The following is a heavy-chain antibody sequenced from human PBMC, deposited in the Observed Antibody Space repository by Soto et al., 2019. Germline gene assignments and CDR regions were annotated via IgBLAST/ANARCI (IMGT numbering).Heavy chain of an antibody. V-gene: IGHV1-18*01. Sequence: GASVKGSFKAFGYSFSFYGINLVGQAPGQGLEWMGWINPSDGNRNFAQKFEDRVTMTTATSTNTVFLELRSLKSDDTAIYYCARDRLRGYDSSGFYSWGQGTMVTVS. J-gene: IGHJ4*02. D-gene: IGHD3-22*01. CDR2: INPSDGNR. CDR3: ARDRLRGYDSSGFYS. CDR1: GYSFSFYG.